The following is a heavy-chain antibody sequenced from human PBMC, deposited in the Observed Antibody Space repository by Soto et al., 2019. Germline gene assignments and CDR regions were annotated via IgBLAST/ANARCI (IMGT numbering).Heavy chain of an antibody. V-gene: IGHV4-30-4*01. J-gene: IGHJ4*02. Sequence: PSETLSLTCTVSGGSISSDYYYWSWIRQPPGKGLGWIGYSYYSGRTAYNPSLKSPIIIAIDTSKNQLSLSLNSLNAADTAVYYCAGAPSNSPQYFDFWGLGTLVT. CDR2: SYYSGRT. D-gene: IGHD6-6*01. CDR3: AGAPSNSPQYFDF. CDR1: GGSISSDYYY.